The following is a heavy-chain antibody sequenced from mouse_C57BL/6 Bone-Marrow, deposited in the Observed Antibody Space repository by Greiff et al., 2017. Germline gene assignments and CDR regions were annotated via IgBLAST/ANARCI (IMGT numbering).Heavy chain of an antibody. Sequence: EVKLQQSGGDLVKPGGSLKLSCAASGFTFSSYGMSWVRQTPDKRLEWVATISSGGSYTYYPDSVKGRFTISRDNAKNTLYLQMSSLKSEDTAMYYCARHRSGTYLDVWGTGTTVTVSS. J-gene: IGHJ1*03. D-gene: IGHD4-1*01. CDR3: ARHRSGTYLDV. CDR1: GFTFSSYG. V-gene: IGHV5-6*01. CDR2: ISSGGSYT.